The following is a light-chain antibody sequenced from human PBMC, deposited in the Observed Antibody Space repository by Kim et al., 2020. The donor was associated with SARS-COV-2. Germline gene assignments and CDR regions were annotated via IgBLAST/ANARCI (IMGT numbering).Light chain of an antibody. J-gene: IGKJ1*01. CDR2: KAS. V-gene: IGKV1-5*03. CDR3: LQYSTYSWT. CDR1: QTISIW. Sequence: DIQMTQSPSTLSASVGDRVTITCRASQTISIWLAWYQQRPGKAPKLLIYKASSLESGVPSRFSGSGSGTEFTLTITSLQPDDFASYYCLQYSTYSWTFGQGTKVDIK.